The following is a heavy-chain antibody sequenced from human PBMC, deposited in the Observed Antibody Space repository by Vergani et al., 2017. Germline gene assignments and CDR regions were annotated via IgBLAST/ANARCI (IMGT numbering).Heavy chain of an antibody. CDR2: INHSGST. V-gene: IGHV4-34*01. D-gene: IGHD2-2*02. CDR3: ATIGYRRWGYYFDY. CDR1: GGSFSGYY. J-gene: IGHJ4*02. Sequence: QVQLQQWGAGLLKPSETLSLTCAVYGGSFSGYYWSWIRQPPGKGLEWIGEINHSGSTNYNPSLKSRVTISVDKSKNQFSLKLSSVTAADTAVYYCATIGYRRWGYYFDYWGQGILVTVSS.